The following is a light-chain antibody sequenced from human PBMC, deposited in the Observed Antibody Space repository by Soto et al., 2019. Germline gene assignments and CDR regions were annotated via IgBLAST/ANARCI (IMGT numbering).Light chain of an antibody. J-gene: IGLJ2*01. CDR3: SSYTSSTTLI. V-gene: IGLV2-14*01. Sequence: QSALTQPASVSGSPGQSITISCSGTSSDVGGYNYVSWYQQHPGKAPKLMMYEVSNRPSGASDRFSGSKSGNTASLTISGLQAEDEADYYCSSYTSSTTLIFGGGTKLTVL. CDR2: EVS. CDR1: SSDVGGYNY.